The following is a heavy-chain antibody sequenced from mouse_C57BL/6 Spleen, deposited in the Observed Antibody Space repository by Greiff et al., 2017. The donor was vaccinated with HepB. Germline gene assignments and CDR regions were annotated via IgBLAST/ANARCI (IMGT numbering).Heavy chain of an antibody. CDR1: GYTFTSYW. CDR3: ARSRDYDYVAWFAY. V-gene: IGHV1-64*01. J-gene: IGHJ3*01. D-gene: IGHD2-4*01. CDR2: IHPNSGST. Sequence: QVQLQQSGAELVKPGASVKLSCKASGYTFTSYWMHWVKQRPGQGLEWIGMIHPNSGSTNYNEKFKSKATLTVDKSSSTAYMQLSSLTSEDSAVYYCARSRDYDYVAWFAYWGQGTLVTVSA.